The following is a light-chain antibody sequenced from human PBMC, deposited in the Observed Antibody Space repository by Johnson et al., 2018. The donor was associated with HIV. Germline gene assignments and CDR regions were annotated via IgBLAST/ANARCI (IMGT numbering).Light chain of an antibody. CDR3: ATWDRSLSAGGV. CDR1: SSNIGNNY. Sequence: QSVLTQPPSVSAAPGQKVTISCSGSSSNIGNNYVSWYRQLPGTAPKLLIYENTQRPSGIPDRFSGSKSGASATLGITGPQTGDEADYYCATWDRSLSAGGVFGSGTKVTVL. J-gene: IGLJ1*01. CDR2: ENT. V-gene: IGLV1-51*02.